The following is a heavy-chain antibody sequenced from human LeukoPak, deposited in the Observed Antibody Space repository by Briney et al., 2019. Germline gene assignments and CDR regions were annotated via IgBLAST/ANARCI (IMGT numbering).Heavy chain of an antibody. CDR2: IRYDGSNK. Sequence: GGSLRLSCAASGFTFSGYGMHWVRQAPGKGLEWVAFIRYDGSNKYYADSVKGRFTISRDNSKNTLYLQMNSLRAEDTAVYYCAKDKDVLLWFGESNDYWGQGTLVTVSS. CDR1: GFTFSGYG. V-gene: IGHV3-30*02. CDR3: AKDKDVLLWFGESNDY. J-gene: IGHJ4*02. D-gene: IGHD3-10*01.